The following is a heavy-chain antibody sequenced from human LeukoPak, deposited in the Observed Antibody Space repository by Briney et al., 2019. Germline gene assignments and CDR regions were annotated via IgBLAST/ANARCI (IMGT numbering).Heavy chain of an antibody. J-gene: IGHJ4*02. Sequence: SETLSLTCAVYGGSFCGYYWSWIRQPPGKGLEWIGEINHSGSTNYNPSLKSRVTISVDTSKNQFSLKLSSVTAADTAVYYCARRATVVTSNYFDYWGQGTLVTVSS. V-gene: IGHV4-34*01. CDR1: GGSFCGYY. CDR2: INHSGST. CDR3: ARRATVVTSNYFDY. D-gene: IGHD4-23*01.